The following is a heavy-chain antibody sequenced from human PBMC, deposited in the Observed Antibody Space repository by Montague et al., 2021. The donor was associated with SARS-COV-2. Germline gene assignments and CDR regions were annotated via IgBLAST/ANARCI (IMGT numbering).Heavy chain of an antibody. V-gene: IGHV4-59*01. CDR2: IYYTGTT. J-gene: IGHJ5*02. CDR1: GASFSNYY. D-gene: IGHD2-15*01. CDR3: AREGYCSGGTCYSSGPNWFDP. Sequence: SETLSLTCTVSGASFSNYYWSWTRQPPGKGLEWIGYIYYTGTTNYNPSLKSRVTISVDTSKTQFSLKLTSVTAADTAVYYCAREGYCSGGTCYSSGPNWFDPWGQGTLVTVSS.